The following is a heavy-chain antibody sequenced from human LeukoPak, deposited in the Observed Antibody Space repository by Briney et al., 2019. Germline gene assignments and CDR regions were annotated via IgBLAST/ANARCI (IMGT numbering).Heavy chain of an antibody. V-gene: IGHV4-39*01. CDR2: THYSGTT. CDR1: GGSFSSGGYY. CDR3: ARPNYGGNSGYYYYGMDV. D-gene: IGHD4-23*01. J-gene: IGHJ6*02. Sequence: SETLSLTCTVSGGSFSSGGYYWNWIRQHPGKGLEWIGYTHYSGTTYYNPSLKSRVTISVDTSKNQFSLKLSSVTAADTAVYYCARPNYGGNSGYYYYGMDVWGQGTTVTVSS.